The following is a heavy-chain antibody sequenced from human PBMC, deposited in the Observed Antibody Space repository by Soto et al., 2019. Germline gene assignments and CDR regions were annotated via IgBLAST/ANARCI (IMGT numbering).Heavy chain of an antibody. Sequence: GGSLRLSCAASGFSFSSFGMHWVRQAPGKGLEWVAGLSFDGITKHYADSVKGRFTISRDNSKNTMYLQMNGLRPEDTSIYYCAKDGAWELLPAYGMDVWGPGTTVTVSS. J-gene: IGHJ6*01. CDR3: AKDGAWELLPAYGMDV. D-gene: IGHD1-26*01. V-gene: IGHV3-30*18. CDR2: LSFDGITK. CDR1: GFSFSSFG.